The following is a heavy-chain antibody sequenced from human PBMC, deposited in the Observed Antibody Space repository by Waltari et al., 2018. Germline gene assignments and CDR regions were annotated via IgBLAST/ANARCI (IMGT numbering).Heavy chain of an antibody. CDR1: GFTFSSYA. V-gene: IGHV3-23*01. Sequence: EVQLLESGGGLVQPGGSLRLSCAASGFTFSSYAMSWVRQAPGKGLEWVSAISGSGGRTEYADSVKGRFTSSRDKSKNTLYLQMNSLRAEDTAVYYCARGQWLSLSPIDYWGQGTLVTVSS. CDR3: ARGQWLSLSPIDY. CDR2: ISGSGGRT. J-gene: IGHJ4*02. D-gene: IGHD6-19*01.